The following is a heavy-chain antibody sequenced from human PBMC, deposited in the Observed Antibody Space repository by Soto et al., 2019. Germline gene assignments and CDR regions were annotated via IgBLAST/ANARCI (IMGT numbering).Heavy chain of an antibody. CDR1: GGSISSYY. Sequence: SETLSLTCTVSGGSISSYYWSWIRQPPRKGLEWIGYIYYSGSTNYNPSLKSRVTISVDTSKNQFSLKLSSVTAADTAVYYCARLEGPDCSSTSCYSDIWGQGTMVTVSS. V-gene: IGHV4-59*08. J-gene: IGHJ3*02. D-gene: IGHD2-2*01. CDR3: ARLEGPDCSSTSCYSDI. CDR2: IYYSGST.